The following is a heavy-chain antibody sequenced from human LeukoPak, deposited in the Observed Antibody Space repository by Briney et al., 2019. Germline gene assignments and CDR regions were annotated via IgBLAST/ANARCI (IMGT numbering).Heavy chain of an antibody. Sequence: GGSLRLSCAASGFTFSSSAMSWVRQAPGKGLEWVSAISNNGGYTYYADSVQGRFTISRDNSKSTLCLQMNSLRAEDTAVYYCARGGSRATVTAFDYWGQGALVTVSS. J-gene: IGHJ4*02. CDR3: ARGGSRATVTAFDY. D-gene: IGHD4-17*01. CDR1: GFTFSSSA. CDR2: ISNNGGYT. V-gene: IGHV3-23*01.